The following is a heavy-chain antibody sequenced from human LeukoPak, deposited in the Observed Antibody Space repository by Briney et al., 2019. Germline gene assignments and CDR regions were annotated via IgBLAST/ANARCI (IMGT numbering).Heavy chain of an antibody. D-gene: IGHD3-22*01. Sequence: GGSLRLSCAASGFTFSSYAMHWVRQAPGKGLEWVAVISYDGSNKYYADSVKGRFTISRDNSKNTLYLQMNSLRAEDTAVYYCAKDMDYYDSSGYYEKGNFDYWGQGTLVTVSS. CDR1: GFTFSSYA. CDR2: ISYDGSNK. J-gene: IGHJ4*02. CDR3: AKDMDYYDSSGYYEKGNFDY. V-gene: IGHV3-30*04.